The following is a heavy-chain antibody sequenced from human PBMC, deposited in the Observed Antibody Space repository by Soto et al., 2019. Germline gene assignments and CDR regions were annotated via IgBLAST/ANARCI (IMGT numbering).Heavy chain of an antibody. CDR3: TRDRITMVRGVTKMFYFDY. Sequence: GGSLRLPYAAAGFNVISNYMSWVRQAPGKGLEWVSVMYTGGGSTYYADSVKGRFTISGDTSKNTLYLQMNSLRAEDTAVYYCTRDRITMVRGVTKMFYFDYWGQGTLVT. J-gene: IGHJ4*02. V-gene: IGHV3-66*01. CDR2: MYTGGGST. CDR1: GFNVISNY. D-gene: IGHD3-10*01.